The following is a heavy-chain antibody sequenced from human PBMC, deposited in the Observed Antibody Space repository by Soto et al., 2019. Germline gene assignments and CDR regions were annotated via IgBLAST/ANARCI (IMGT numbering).Heavy chain of an antibody. CDR1: GFLASSNH. CDR3: VRVPSDHILRLVEWPYGDY. D-gene: IGHD3-3*01. J-gene: IGHJ4*02. V-gene: IGHV3-53*01. Sequence: GRSLRLSCVASGFLASSNHMSWVRQAPGKVLECVSVIYRGHTTYYAGCVEGRFTISRDDSKNTLYLQMNSLRVEDTDVYYCVRVPSDHILRLVEWPYGDYWGQGTLVTVSS. CDR2: IYRGHTT.